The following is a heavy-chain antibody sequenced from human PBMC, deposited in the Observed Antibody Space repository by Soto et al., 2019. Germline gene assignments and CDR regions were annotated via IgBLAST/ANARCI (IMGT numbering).Heavy chain of an antibody. CDR3: AKAPGYCSGGSCYSDAFDI. V-gene: IGHV3-23*01. Sequence: EVQLLESGGGLVQPGGSLRLSCAASGFTFSSYAMSWVRQAPGKGLEWVSAISGSGGSTYYADSVKGRFTISRDNSKNTLYLQMNSLRAEDTAVYYCAKAPGYCSGGSCYSDAFDIWGQGTMVTVSS. CDR2: ISGSGGST. J-gene: IGHJ3*02. D-gene: IGHD2-15*01. CDR1: GFTFSSYA.